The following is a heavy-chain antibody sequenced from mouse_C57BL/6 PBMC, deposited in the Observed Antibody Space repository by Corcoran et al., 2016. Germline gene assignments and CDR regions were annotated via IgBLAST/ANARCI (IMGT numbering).Heavy chain of an antibody. CDR2: ISYDGSN. CDR1: GYSITSGYY. J-gene: IGHJ4*01. Sequence: DVQLQESGPGLVKPSQSLSLTCSVTGYSITSGYYWNWIRQFPGNKLEWMGYISYDGSNNYNPSLKNRISITRDTSKNQFFLKLNSVTTEDTATYYCARDRVNWAYAMDYWGQGTSVTVSS. V-gene: IGHV3-6*01. D-gene: IGHD4-1*01. CDR3: ARDRVNWAYAMDY.